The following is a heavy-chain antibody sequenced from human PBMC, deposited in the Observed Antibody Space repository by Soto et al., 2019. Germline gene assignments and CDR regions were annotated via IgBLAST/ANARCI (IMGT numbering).Heavy chain of an antibody. CDR3: ARDYYGSGSYYNTGWFDP. CDR1: GGSISSGGYY. CDR2: IYYSGST. V-gene: IGHV4-31*03. Sequence: SETLSLTCTVSGGSISSGGYYWSWIRQHPGKGLEWIGYIYYSGSTYYNPSLKSRVTISVDTSKNQFSLKLSSVTAADTAVYYCARDYYGSGSYYNTGWFDPWGQGTLVTVPQ. J-gene: IGHJ5*02. D-gene: IGHD3-10*01.